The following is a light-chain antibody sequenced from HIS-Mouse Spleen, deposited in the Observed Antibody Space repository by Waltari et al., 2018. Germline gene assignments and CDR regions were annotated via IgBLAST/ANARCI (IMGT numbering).Light chain of an antibody. CDR2: EVS. V-gene: IGLV2-8*01. CDR3: SSYAGSNNLV. CDR1: SSDVGGYNY. J-gene: IGLJ2*01. Sequence: QSALTQPPSASGSPGQSVTISCTGTSSDVGGYNYVSWYQQHQGKAPKLMIYEVSKRPSGVTDRFSGSKSGNTGSLTVSGLQAEDEADYYCSSYAGSNNLVFGGVTKLTVL.